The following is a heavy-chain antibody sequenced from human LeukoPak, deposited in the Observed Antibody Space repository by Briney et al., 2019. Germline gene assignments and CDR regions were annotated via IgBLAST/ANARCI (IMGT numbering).Heavy chain of an antibody. CDR1: GFTFSSYS. J-gene: IGHJ4*02. CDR2: ISSSSSYI. D-gene: IGHD6-19*01. V-gene: IGHV3-21*01. Sequence: GGSLRLSCAASGFTFSSYSMNWVCQAPGKGLEWVSSISSSSSYIYYADSVKGRFTISRDNAKNSLYLQMNSLRAEDTAVYYCVSALAVAAQFRDYWGQGTLVTVSS. CDR3: VSALAVAAQFRDY.